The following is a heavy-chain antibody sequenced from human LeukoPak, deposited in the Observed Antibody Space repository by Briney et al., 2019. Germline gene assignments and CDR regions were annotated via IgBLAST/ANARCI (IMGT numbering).Heavy chain of an antibody. CDR2: IYYSGST. J-gene: IGHJ4*02. CDR3: ASLDILTGYPDY. D-gene: IGHD3-9*01. Sequence: SETLSLTCTVSGCSISSYYWSWIRQPPGKGLEWIRYIYYSGSTNYNPSLKSRVTISVDTSKNQFSLKLSSVTAADTAVYYCASLDILTGYPDYWGQGTLVTVSS. V-gene: IGHV4-59*01. CDR1: GCSISSYY.